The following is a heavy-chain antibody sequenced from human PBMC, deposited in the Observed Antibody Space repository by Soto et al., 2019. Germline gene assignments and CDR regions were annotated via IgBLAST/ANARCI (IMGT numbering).Heavy chain of an antibody. Sequence: SETLSLTCTVSGGSISSYYWSWIRQPPGKGLEWIGYIYYSGSTNYNPSLKSRVTISVDTSKNPFSLKLSSVTAADTAVYYCARGYCSGGSCYLPNWFDPWGQGTLVTVSS. D-gene: IGHD2-15*01. CDR1: GGSISSYY. J-gene: IGHJ5*02. V-gene: IGHV4-59*01. CDR3: ARGYCSGGSCYLPNWFDP. CDR2: IYYSGST.